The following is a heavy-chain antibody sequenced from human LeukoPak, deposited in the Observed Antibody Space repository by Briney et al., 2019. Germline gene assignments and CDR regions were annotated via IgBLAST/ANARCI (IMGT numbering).Heavy chain of an antibody. CDR2: IYYSGST. CDR3: ARGYSYGEDY. V-gene: IGHV4-59*01. J-gene: IGHJ4*02. Sequence: PSETLSLTCTVSGGSISSYYWNWIRQPPGKRLEWIGYIYYSGSTNYNPSLKSRVTISVDTSKNQFSLKLNSVTAADTAAYYCARGYSYGEDYWGQGTLVTVSS. D-gene: IGHD5-18*01. CDR1: GGSISSYY.